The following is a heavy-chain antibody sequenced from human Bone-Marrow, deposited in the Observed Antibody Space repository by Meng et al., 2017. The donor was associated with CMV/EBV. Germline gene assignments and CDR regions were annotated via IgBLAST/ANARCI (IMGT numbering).Heavy chain of an antibody. Sequence: ASAKEFCKTSAGTFSSYAISWVRQATGQGLEWMGWMNPNSGNTGYAQQFQGRVTMTRNTSINTAYMELSSLRSEDTAVYYCARGGSYQLLSYYYYGMDVWGQGTTVTVSS. CDR1: AGTFSSYA. D-gene: IGHD2-2*01. CDR2: MNPNSGNT. CDR3: ARGGSYQLLSYYYYGMDV. V-gene: IGHV1-8*02. J-gene: IGHJ6*02.